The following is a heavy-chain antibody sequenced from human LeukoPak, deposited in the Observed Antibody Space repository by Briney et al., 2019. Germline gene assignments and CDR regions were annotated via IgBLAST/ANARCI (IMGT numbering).Heavy chain of an antibody. CDR3: ASAPRMVSFGGVIDYFDY. V-gene: IGHV4-34*01. CDR2: MYHSGSN. J-gene: IGHJ4*02. Sequence: SETLSLTCAVYGGSFSGHYWGWIRQPPGKGLEWIGSMYHSGSNYYNPSLRSRVTISVDTSKNQFSLKLNSVTAADTAVYYCASAPRMVSFGGVIDYFDYWGQGTLVTVSS. CDR1: GGSFSGHY. D-gene: IGHD3-16*02.